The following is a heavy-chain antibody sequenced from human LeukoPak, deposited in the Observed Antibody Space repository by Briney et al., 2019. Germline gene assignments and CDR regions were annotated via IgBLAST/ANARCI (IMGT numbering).Heavy chain of an antibody. CDR3: ARDTRMGYYDSSGSIPDY. CDR2: ISAYNGNT. J-gene: IGHJ4*02. V-gene: IGHV1-18*01. D-gene: IGHD3-22*01. Sequence: ASVKVSCKASGYTFTSYGISWVRQAPGQGLEWMGWISAYNGNTNYAQKLQGRVTMTTDTSTSTAYMELRSLRSDDTAVYYCARDTRMGYYDSSGSIPDYWGQGTLVTVSS. CDR1: GYTFTSYG.